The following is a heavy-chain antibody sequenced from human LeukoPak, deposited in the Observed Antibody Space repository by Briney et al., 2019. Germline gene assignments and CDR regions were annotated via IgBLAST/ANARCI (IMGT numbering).Heavy chain of an antibody. V-gene: IGHV4-59*08. Sequence: SETLSLTCAVYGGSFSGYYWSWIRQPPGKGLEWIGYIYYSGSTNYNPSLKSRVTISVDTSKNQFSLKLSSVTAADTAVYYCASGSSSSLRAYGMDVWGQGTTVTVSS. CDR1: GGSFSGYY. J-gene: IGHJ6*02. CDR3: ASGSSSSLRAYGMDV. D-gene: IGHD6-6*01. CDR2: IYYSGST.